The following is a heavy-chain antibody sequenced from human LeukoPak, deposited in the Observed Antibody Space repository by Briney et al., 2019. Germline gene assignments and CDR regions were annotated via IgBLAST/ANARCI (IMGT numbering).Heavy chain of an antibody. CDR2: IIPIFGTA. D-gene: IGHD3-10*01. V-gene: IGHV1-69*05. Sequence: SVKVSCKASGGTFSSYTISWVRQAPGQGLEWMGRIIPIFGTANYAQKFQGRVTITTDESTSTAYMELSSLRSEDTAVYYCARDPSLRGNAFDIWGQGTMVTVSS. CDR3: ARDPSLRGNAFDI. J-gene: IGHJ3*02. CDR1: GGTFSSYT.